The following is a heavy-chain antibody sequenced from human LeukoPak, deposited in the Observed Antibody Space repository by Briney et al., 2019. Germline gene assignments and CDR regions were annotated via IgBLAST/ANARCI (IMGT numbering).Heavy chain of an antibody. CDR3: ARGGAVVTPGDYHYYMDV. CDR2: IIPIFGTA. J-gene: IGHJ6*03. CDR1: GGIFSSYV. V-gene: IGHV1-69*06. Sequence: SVKVSCKASGGIFSSYVISWVRQAPGQGLEWMGGIIPIFGTANYAQKFQGRVTITADKSTSTAYMELSSLRSEDTAVYYCARGGAVVTPGDYHYYMDVWGRGTTVTVSS. D-gene: IGHD4-23*01.